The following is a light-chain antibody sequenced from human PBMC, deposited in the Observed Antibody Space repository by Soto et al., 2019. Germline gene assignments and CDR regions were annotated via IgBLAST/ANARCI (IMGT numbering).Light chain of an antibody. CDR3: QQWGSSGYT. Sequence: IVLTQSPGTLSLSPGERATLSCRASQSVNSNFLAWYQQTPGQAPRLLIYGASTRATGVPGRFSGSGSGTDFTLTISRLEPEDFAVYYCQQWGSSGYTFGQGTNLEI. CDR2: GAS. V-gene: IGKV3-20*01. CDR1: QSVNSNF. J-gene: IGKJ2*01.